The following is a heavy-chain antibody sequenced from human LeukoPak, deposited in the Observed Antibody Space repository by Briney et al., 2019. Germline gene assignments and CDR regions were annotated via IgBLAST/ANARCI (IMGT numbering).Heavy chain of an antibody. D-gene: IGHD6-13*01. Sequence: SETLSLPCAVYDGSFSGYYWSWIRQPPGKGLEWIGEINHSGSTNYNPSLKSRVTVSVDTSKNQFSLKLSSVTAADTAVYYCARGPGTTAAGNFDYWGQGTLVTVSS. CDR2: INHSGST. CDR3: ARGPGTTAAGNFDY. V-gene: IGHV4-34*01. CDR1: DGSFSGYY. J-gene: IGHJ4*01.